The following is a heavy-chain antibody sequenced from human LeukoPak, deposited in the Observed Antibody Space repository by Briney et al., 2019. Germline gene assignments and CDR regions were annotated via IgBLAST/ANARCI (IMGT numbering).Heavy chain of an antibody. Sequence: PGGSLRLSCAASGFTFSSYWMHWVRQAPGKGLVWVSRINGDGSSTIYADSVKGRFTISGDNAKNTLFLQMNSLRAEDTAVYYCARWWLRSGDYWGQGTLVTVSS. D-gene: IGHD5-12*01. J-gene: IGHJ4*02. CDR1: GFTFSSYW. V-gene: IGHV3-74*01. CDR3: ARWWLRSGDY. CDR2: INGDGSST.